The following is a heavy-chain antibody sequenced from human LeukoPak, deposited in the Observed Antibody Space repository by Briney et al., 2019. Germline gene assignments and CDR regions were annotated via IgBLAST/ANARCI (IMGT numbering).Heavy chain of an antibody. V-gene: IGHV1-69*01. D-gene: IGHD3-3*01. J-gene: IGHJ5*02. CDR2: IIPIFGTA. Sequence: SVKVSCKASGGTFSSYAIRWVRQAPGQGLEWMGGIIPIFGTANYAQKFQGRVTITADESTSTAYMELSSLRSEDTAVYYCARELRFLEWYWFDPWGQGTLVTVSS. CDR3: ARELRFLEWYWFDP. CDR1: GGTFSSYA.